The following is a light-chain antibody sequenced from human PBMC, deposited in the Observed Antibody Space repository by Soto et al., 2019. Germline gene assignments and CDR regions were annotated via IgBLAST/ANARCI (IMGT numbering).Light chain of an antibody. CDR3: AAWDDSLSCWV. Sequence: QSVLTQPSSASGTPGQRVTISCSGSSSNIGSTYVYWYQQLPGAAPKLLIFSNNQRLSGVPDRFSGSRSGTSASLAISGLRSEDEADYYCAAWDDSLSCWVFGGGTKLTVL. CDR2: SNN. CDR1: SSNIGSTY. J-gene: IGLJ3*02. V-gene: IGLV1-47*02.